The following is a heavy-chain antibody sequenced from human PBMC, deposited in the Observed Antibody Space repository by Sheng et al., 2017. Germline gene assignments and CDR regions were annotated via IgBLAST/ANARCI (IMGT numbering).Heavy chain of an antibody. CDR3: AIVMA. Sequence: EVQLVESGGTLVRPGGSLRVSCAASGLIFSTYEINWVRQAPGKGLEWIAYISSSGDVIYYADSVKGPIHHLQRQRPEFTVSTNEQPESRGHGCLYCAIVMAWGLGNPGLRLL. CDR1: GLIFSTYE. J-gene: IGHJ5*02. V-gene: IGHV3-48*03. CDR2: ISSSGDVI.